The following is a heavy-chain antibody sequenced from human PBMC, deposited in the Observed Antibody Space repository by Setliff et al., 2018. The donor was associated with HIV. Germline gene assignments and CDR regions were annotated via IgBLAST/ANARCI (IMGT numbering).Heavy chain of an antibody. CDR1: GLTFSRYG. V-gene: IGHV3-30*02. Sequence: PGGSLRLSCAVSGLTFSRYGFHWVRQVPGKGLDWVTFIQYDESNKYYGDSGRGRFTISRDNSKNTLNLQMNSLRTEDTALYYCAKDLGGGSYGNWAYGMDVGGQGTTVTVSS. CDR3: AKDLGGGSYGNWAYGMDV. CDR2: IQYDESNK. D-gene: IGHD4-17*01. J-gene: IGHJ6*02.